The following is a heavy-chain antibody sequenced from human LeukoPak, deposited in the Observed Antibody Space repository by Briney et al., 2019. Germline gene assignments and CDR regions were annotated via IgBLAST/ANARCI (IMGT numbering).Heavy chain of an antibody. J-gene: IGHJ4*02. CDR1: GGSISSSSYY. D-gene: IGHD1-26*01. V-gene: IGHV4-39*07. CDR2: IYYSGST. Sequence: SETLSLTCTVSGGSISSSSYYWGWIRQPPGKGLEWIGSIYYSGSTYYNPSLKSRVTISVDTSKNQFSLKLSSVTAADTAVYYCARGKVGATITSYFDYWGQGTLVTVSS. CDR3: ARGKVGATITSYFDY.